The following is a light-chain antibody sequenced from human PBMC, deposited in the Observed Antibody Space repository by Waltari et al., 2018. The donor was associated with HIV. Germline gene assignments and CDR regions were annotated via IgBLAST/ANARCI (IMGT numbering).Light chain of an antibody. CDR1: RSDSGGFQS. Sequence: QSALTQPASVSGSPGQSLTISCPVTRSDSGGFQSDSWYQQSPGKCPKLIIYDVSYRPSGVSNRFSGSKSGNTASLTISGLQAEDEADYYCGSSRTNVNMDVFGGGTKLTVL. CDR2: DVS. V-gene: IGLV2-14*03. J-gene: IGLJ2*01. CDR3: GSSRTNVNMDV.